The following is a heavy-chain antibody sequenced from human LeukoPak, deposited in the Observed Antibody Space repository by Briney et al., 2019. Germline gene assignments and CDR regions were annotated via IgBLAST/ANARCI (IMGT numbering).Heavy chain of an antibody. V-gene: IGHV3-48*03. CDR1: GFTFSSYE. CDR3: AKDRFYGSGSYAHFDY. J-gene: IGHJ4*02. D-gene: IGHD3-10*01. CDR2: ISSSGGTI. Sequence: GGSLRLSCAASGFTFSSYEMNWVRQAPGEGLEWVSYISSSGGTINYADSVKGRFTISRDNAKNSLCLQMNSLRVEDTAVYYCAKDRFYGSGSYAHFDYWGQGTLVTVSS.